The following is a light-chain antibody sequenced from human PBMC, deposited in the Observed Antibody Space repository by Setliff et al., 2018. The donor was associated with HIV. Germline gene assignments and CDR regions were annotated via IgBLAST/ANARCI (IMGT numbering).Light chain of an antibody. V-gene: IGLV2-14*03. CDR2: AVS. CDR1: SSDVGGYNY. Sequence: QSVLAQPASVSGSPGQSITISCTGSSSDVGGYNYVSWYQQHPGKAPKLMIYAVSNRPSGVSNRFSGSKSGNTASLTISGLQAEDEADYYCSSYTSSGTYVLELGPRSPS. CDR3: SSYTSSGTYV. J-gene: IGLJ1*01.